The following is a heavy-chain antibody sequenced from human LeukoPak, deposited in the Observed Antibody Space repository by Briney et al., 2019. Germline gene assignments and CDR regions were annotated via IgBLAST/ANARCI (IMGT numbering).Heavy chain of an antibody. J-gene: IGHJ4*02. CDR3: ARVKEGVVNY. CDR2: IYYSGGT. Sequence: SETLSLTCTVSGGSISSGGYYWSWIRQHPGKGLEWIGYIYYSGGTYYNPSLKSRVTISVDTSKNQFSLKLSSVTAADTAVYYCARVKEGVVNYWGQGTLVTVSS. D-gene: IGHD3-3*01. V-gene: IGHV4-31*03. CDR1: GGSISSGGYY.